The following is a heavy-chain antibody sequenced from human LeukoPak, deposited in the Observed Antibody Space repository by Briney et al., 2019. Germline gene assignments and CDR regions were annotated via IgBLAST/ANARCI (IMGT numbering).Heavy chain of an antibody. CDR3: ARNYGRFDP. D-gene: IGHD4-17*01. CDR2: INHSAST. CDR1: GGSFSGYY. V-gene: IGHV4-34*01. J-gene: IGHJ5*02. Sequence: SETLSLTCAVYGGSFSGYYWSWIRQPPGKGLDWIGEINHSASTNYNPSLKSRVTISVDTSKNQFSLKLSSVTAADTAVYYCARNYGRFDPWGQGTLVTVSS.